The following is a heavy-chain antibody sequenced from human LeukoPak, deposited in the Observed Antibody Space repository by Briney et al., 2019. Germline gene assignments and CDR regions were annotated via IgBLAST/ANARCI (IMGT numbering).Heavy chain of an antibody. CDR2: LWYDGSNK. V-gene: IGHV3-33*01. CDR1: GFTFSSYG. J-gene: IGHJ4*02. D-gene: IGHD2-2*01. Sequence: GGSLRLSCAASGFTFSSYGMHWVRQAPGKGLEWVAVLWYDGSNKYYADSVKGRFTISRDNSKNTLYLQMNSLRAEDTAVYYCARDGVRLVPAALDYWGQGTLVTVSS. CDR3: ARDGVRLVPAALDY.